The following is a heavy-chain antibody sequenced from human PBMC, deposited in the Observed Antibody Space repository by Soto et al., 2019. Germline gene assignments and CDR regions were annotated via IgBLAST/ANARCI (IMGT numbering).Heavy chain of an antibody. Sequence: QVQLVQSGAEVKKPGSSVKVSCKASGGTFSSYAISWVRQAPGQVLEWMGGIIPIFGTANYAQKFQGRVTITADESTSTAYMELSSLRSEDTAVYYCARGRIVVVPAATHYYYYGMDVWGQGTTVTVSS. D-gene: IGHD2-2*01. CDR2: IIPIFGTA. CDR1: GGTFSSYA. J-gene: IGHJ6*02. V-gene: IGHV1-69*01. CDR3: ARGRIVVVPAATHYYYYGMDV.